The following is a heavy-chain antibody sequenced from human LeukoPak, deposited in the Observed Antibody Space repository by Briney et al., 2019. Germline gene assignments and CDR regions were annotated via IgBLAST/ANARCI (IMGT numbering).Heavy chain of an antibody. Sequence: SETLSLTCGVSGGSITTTNYWSWVRQPPGGGLEWIGEISLAGRTRYNPSLKSRVTISVDTSKNQFSLKLSSVTAADTAVYYCARTRISMIVVATGYFDYWGQGTLVTVSS. CDR3: ARTRISMIVVATGYFDY. V-gene: IGHV4-4*02. CDR1: GGSITTTNY. D-gene: IGHD3-22*01. CDR2: ISLAGRT. J-gene: IGHJ4*02.